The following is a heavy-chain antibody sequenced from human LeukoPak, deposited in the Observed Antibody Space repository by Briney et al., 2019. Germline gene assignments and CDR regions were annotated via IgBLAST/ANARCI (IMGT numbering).Heavy chain of an antibody. J-gene: IGHJ4*02. V-gene: IGHV4-59*01. CDR2: IYYSGST. D-gene: IGHD3-3*01. Sequence: SETLSLTCTVSGGSISSYYWSWIRQPPGKGLEWIGYIYYSGSTNYNPSLKSRGTISVDTSKNQFSLKLSSVTAADTAVYYCAREVYDFWSGYTDYWGQGTLVTVSS. CDR3: AREVYDFWSGYTDY. CDR1: GGSISSYY.